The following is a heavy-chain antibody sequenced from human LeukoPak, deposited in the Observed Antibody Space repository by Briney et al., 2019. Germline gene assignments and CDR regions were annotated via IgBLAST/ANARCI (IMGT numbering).Heavy chain of an antibody. J-gene: IGHJ5*02. CDR1: GGSISSYY. Sequence: PSETLSLTCTVSGGSISSYYWGWIRQPPGKGLEWIGSIYYSGSTYYNPSLKSRVTISVDTSKNQFSLKLSSVTAADTAVYYCARDRSSSWYAAEGWFDPWGQGTLVTVSS. D-gene: IGHD6-13*01. CDR3: ARDRSSSWYAAEGWFDP. V-gene: IGHV4-39*07. CDR2: IYYSGST.